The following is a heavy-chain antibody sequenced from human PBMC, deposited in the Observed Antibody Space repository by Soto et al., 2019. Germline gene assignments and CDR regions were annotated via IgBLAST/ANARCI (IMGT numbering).Heavy chain of an antibody. CDR1: GFTFSSYS. V-gene: IGHV3-21*01. Sequence: GGSLRLSCAASGFTFSSYSMNWVRQAPGKGLEWVSSISSSSIYIYSADSVTGRFAISRDNAKNSLFLQMNSLRAEDTAVYYCATQTQVTRNGEYFQHWGQGALVTVSS. J-gene: IGHJ1*01. D-gene: IGHD2-15*01. CDR3: ATQTQVTRNGEYFQH. CDR2: ISSSSIYI.